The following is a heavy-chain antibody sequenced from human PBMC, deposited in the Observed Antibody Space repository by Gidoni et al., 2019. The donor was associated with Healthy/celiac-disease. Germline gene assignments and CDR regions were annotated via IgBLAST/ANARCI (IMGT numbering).Heavy chain of an antibody. J-gene: IGHJ6*02. D-gene: IGHD6-6*01. Sequence: QVQLVQSGAEVKTPGSSVTVSCKASGGTFSSYAISWVRQAPGQGLEWMGGIIPIFGTANYAQKFQGRVTITADESTSTAYMELSSLRSEDTAVYYCARDQSSSPSYYYYYGMDVWGQGTTVTVSS. CDR2: IIPIFGTA. CDR1: GGTFSSYA. CDR3: ARDQSSSPSYYYYYGMDV. V-gene: IGHV1-69*01.